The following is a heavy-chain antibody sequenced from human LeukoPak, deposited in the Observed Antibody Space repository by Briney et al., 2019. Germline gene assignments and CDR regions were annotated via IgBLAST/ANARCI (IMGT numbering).Heavy chain of an antibody. Sequence: ASVKVSCKASGYTFTGYYMNRVRQAPGQGLEWMGRINPNSGGTNYAQKFEGRVTMTRDTSINTAYMELSSLRSDDTAVYYCARGTLDYWGQGTLVTASS. CDR1: GYTFTGYY. J-gene: IGHJ4*02. CDR3: ARGTLDY. CDR2: INPNSGGT. D-gene: IGHD1/OR15-1a*01. V-gene: IGHV1-2*06.